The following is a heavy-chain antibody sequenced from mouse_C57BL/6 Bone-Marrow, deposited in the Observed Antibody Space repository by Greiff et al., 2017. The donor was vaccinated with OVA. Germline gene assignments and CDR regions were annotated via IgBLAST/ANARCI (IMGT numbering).Heavy chain of an antibody. CDR2: IYPGSGST. D-gene: IGHD1-1*01. Sequence: QVQLKQPGAELVKPGASVKMSCKASGYTFTSYWITWVKQRPGQGLEWIGDIYPGSGSTNYNEKFKSKATLTVDTSSSTAYMQLSSLTSEDSAVYYCARAGGTRDFHYYGSSYDYYAMDYWGQGTSVTVSS. CDR3: ARAGGTRDFHYYGSSYDYYAMDY. J-gene: IGHJ4*01. V-gene: IGHV1-55*01. CDR1: GYTFTSYW.